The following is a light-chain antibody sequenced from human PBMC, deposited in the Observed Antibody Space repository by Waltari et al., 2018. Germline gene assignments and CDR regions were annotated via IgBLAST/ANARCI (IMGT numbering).Light chain of an antibody. CDR1: SPHIGAGYA. CDR3: QSYDRSLSGSV. CDR2: GAN. J-gene: IGLJ2*01. Sequence: QSVLTQPPSVSGAPGPRVIIPCTGSSPHIGAGYAAPWYQHPPGRGPKLILCGANNRPSGVPDRFSGSKSGTSASLAITGLQAEDEADYYCQSYDRSLSGSVFGGGTKLTVL. V-gene: IGLV1-40*01.